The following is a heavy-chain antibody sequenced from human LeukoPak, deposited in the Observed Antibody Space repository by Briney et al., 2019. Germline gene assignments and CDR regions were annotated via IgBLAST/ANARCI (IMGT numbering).Heavy chain of an antibody. CDR3: ASRVLGGWLQLDY. D-gene: IGHD5-24*01. CDR2: IIPIFGTA. J-gene: IGHJ4*02. Sequence: SVKVSCKASGYTFTSYGISWVRQAPGQGLEWMGGIIPIFGTANYAQKFQGRVTITTDESTSTAYMELSSLRSEDTAVYYCASRVLGGWLQLDYWGQGTLVTVSS. V-gene: IGHV1-69*05. CDR1: GYTFTSYG.